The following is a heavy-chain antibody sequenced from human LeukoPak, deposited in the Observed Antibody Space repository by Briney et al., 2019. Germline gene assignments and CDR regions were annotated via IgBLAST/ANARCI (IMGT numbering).Heavy chain of an antibody. CDR1: GGSISSYY. V-gene: IGHV4-59*01. CDR2: VYYTGSA. D-gene: IGHD3-3*01. CDR3: AKYYSFLSGYFYMDV. Sequence: SETLSLTCIVSGGSISSYYWSWIRQPPGKGLEWIGYVYYTGSADYNPSLKSRVTISVDTSKNQSSLRLSSVTAADTAVYYCAKYYSFLSGYFYMDVWGKGTTVTVSS. J-gene: IGHJ6*03.